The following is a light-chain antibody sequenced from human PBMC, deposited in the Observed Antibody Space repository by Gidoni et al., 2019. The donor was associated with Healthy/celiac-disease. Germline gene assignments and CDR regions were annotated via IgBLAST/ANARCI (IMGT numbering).Light chain of an antibody. Sequence: DIVMTQSPLSLPVTPGEPASISCRSSQSLLHSNGYNYLDWYLQKPGQSPQLLIYLGSNRASGVPDRFSGSGSGTDFTLKISRVEAEDVGVYYCRQALQTPTFGGXTKVEIK. CDR1: QSLLHSNGYNY. V-gene: IGKV2-28*01. J-gene: IGKJ4*01. CDR2: LGS. CDR3: RQALQTPT.